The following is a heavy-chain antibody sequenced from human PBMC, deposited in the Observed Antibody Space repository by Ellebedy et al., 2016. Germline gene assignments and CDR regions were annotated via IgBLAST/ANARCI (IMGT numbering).Heavy chain of an antibody. CDR3: ATYEEEFSAFWPGYYFDN. V-gene: IGHV3-53*01. D-gene: IGHD3/OR15-3a*01. J-gene: IGHJ4*02. Sequence: GESLKISXAAPGFIVSRKYLSWVRQAPGKGLEWVSIIYTDGSTYYADSVKGRFTISRDNSKNTLSLQMNSLSAEDTAIYYCATYEEEFSAFWPGYYFDNWGQGTLVTVSS. CDR2: IYTDGST. CDR1: GFIVSRKY.